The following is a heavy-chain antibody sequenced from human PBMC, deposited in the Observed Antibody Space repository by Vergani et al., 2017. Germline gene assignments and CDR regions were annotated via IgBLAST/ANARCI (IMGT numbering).Heavy chain of an antibody. D-gene: IGHD4-17*01. Sequence: QVQLQESGPGLVKPSQTLSLTCTVSGGSISSGGYSWSWIRQHPGKGLEWIGYINYSGSTYYNPSLKSRVTISVNTSKNQFSLKLSSVTAADTAVYYCARKATVTTGGAFDIWGQGTMVTVSS. CDR2: INYSGST. CDR1: GGSISSGGYS. J-gene: IGHJ3*02. V-gene: IGHV4-31*03. CDR3: ARKATVTTGGAFDI.